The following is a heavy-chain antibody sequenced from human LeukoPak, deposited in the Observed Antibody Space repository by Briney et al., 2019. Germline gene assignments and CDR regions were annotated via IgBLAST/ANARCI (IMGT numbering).Heavy chain of an antibody. CDR1: GFTFSDYY. CDR3: AKSTSPLYYYYGMDV. Sequence: GGSLRLSCAASGFTFSDYYMSWIRQAPGKGLEWVSYISSSGSTIYYADSVKGRFTISRDNAKNSLYLQMNSLRAEDTAVYYCAKSTSPLYYYYGMDVWGQGTTVTVSS. CDR2: ISSSGSTI. D-gene: IGHD2-2*01. J-gene: IGHJ6*02. V-gene: IGHV3-11*01.